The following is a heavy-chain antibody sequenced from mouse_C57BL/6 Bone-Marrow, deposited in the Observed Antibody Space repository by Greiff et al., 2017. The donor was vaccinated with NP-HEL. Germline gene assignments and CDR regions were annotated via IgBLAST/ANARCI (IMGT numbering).Heavy chain of an antibody. CDR2: IWSGGST. J-gene: IGHJ1*03. D-gene: IGHD1-1*01. CDR3: ASRHYYGSSHWYFDV. Sequence: VQRVESGPGLVQPSPSLSITCTVSGFSLTSYGVHWVRQSPGKGLEWLGVIWSGGSTDYNAAFISRLSISKDNSKSHVFFKMNSLQADDTAIYYCASRHYYGSSHWYFDVWGTGTTVTVSS. V-gene: IGHV2-2*01. CDR1: GFSLTSYG.